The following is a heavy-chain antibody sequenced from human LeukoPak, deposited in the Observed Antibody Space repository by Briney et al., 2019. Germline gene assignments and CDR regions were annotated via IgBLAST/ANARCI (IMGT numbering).Heavy chain of an antibody. Sequence: TGGSLRLSCTASGFTFGDYTMSWVRQAPGKGLEWVGFIRCKAYGATTEYAASVKGRFTISRDDSKSIAYLQMNSLKTEDTAMYYCTRDGATLDYWGQGTLVTVSS. J-gene: IGHJ4*02. D-gene: IGHD1-26*01. V-gene: IGHV3-49*04. CDR2: IRCKAYGATT. CDR3: TRDGATLDY. CDR1: GFTFGDYT.